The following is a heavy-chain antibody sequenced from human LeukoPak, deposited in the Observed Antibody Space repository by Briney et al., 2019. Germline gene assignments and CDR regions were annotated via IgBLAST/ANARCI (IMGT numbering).Heavy chain of an antibody. CDR2: ISSSSSCI. CDR3: ARDTNDYGDYVYGMDV. V-gene: IGHV3-21*01. J-gene: IGHJ6*02. Sequence: GGSLRLSCAASGFTFDDYAMHWVRQAPGKGLEWVSSISSSSSCIYYADSVKGRFTISRDNAKNSLYLQMNSLRAEDTAVYYCARDTNDYGDYVYGMDVWGQGTTVTVSS. D-gene: IGHD4-17*01. CDR1: GFTFDDYA.